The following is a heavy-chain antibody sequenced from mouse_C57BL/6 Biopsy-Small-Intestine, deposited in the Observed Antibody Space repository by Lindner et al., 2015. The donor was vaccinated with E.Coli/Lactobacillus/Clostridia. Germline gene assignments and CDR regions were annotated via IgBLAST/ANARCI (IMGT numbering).Heavy chain of an antibody. D-gene: IGHD4-1*02. Sequence: VQLQESGAELARPGASVKVSYKASGYTFTSYSISWVKQRTGQGLEWIGEIYPRGGSTYYNEKFKGRATLTADKSSSTAYMELRSLTSEDSAVYFCAPTGTRAMDYWGQGTSVTVSS. V-gene: IGHV1-81*01. CDR1: GYTFTSYS. CDR3: APTGTRAMDY. CDR2: IYPRGGST. J-gene: IGHJ4*01.